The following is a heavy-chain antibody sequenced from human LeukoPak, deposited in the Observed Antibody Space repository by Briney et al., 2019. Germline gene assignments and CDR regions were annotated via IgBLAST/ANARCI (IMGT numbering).Heavy chain of an antibody. J-gene: IGHJ6*02. D-gene: IGHD6-6*01. CDR1: GGSISSYY. CDR3: ASTRDYYYYGMDV. Sequence: SSETLSLTCTVSGGSISSYYWSWIRQPPGKGLEWIGEINHSGSTNYNPSLKSRVTISVDTSKNQFSLKLSSVTAVDTAVYYCASTRDYYYYGMDVWGQGTTVTVSS. CDR2: INHSGST. V-gene: IGHV4-34*01.